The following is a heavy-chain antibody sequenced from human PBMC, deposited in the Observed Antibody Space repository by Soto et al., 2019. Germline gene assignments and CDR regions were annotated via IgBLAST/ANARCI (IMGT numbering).Heavy chain of an antibody. Sequence: QVQLVQSGAEVKKPGASVKVSCKASGYTVTAYYMHWVRQAPGQGLEWMGWINPNSGGTNYAQKFQGWVTMTRDTSISTVYMELSRLRFDDTAVYYCARMIAASGHYGMDVWGQGTTVTVSS. V-gene: IGHV1-2*04. CDR3: ARMIAASGHYGMDV. D-gene: IGHD6-13*01. CDR1: GYTVTAYY. CDR2: INPNSGGT. J-gene: IGHJ6*02.